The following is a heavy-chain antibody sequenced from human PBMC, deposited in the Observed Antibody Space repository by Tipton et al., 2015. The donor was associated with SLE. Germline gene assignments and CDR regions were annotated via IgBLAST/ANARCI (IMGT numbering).Heavy chain of an antibody. D-gene: IGHD6-19*01. CDR2: IYYIGST. V-gene: IGHV4-59*08. CDR1: AGSISTHY. Sequence: LRLSCTVSAGSISTHYWNWLRQSPGKGLEWIGYIYYIGSTNYNPSLKSRVTLSIDRSKNQFSLKLNSVTAADTAVYYCARSPSSGWEYYFDYWGQGTLVTVST. J-gene: IGHJ4*02. CDR3: ARSPSSGWEYYFDY.